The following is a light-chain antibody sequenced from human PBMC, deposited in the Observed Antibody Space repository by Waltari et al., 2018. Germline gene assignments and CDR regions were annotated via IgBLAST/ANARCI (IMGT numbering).Light chain of an antibody. CDR3: GSYTSSSTLWM. J-gene: IGLJ3*02. CDR1: SSDIGGYSY. Sequence: QSALTQPASVSGSPGQSITIPCTGTSSDIGGYSYVSWYQQHPGTAPKLMIYEVSNRPSGVSNRFSGSKSGNTASLTISGLQAEDEADYYCGSYTSSSTLWMFGGGTKLTVL. V-gene: IGLV2-14*01. CDR2: EVS.